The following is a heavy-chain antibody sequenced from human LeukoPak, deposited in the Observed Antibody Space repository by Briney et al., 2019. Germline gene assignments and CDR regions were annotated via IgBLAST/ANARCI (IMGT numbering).Heavy chain of an antibody. J-gene: IGHJ4*02. V-gene: IGHV1-2*02. D-gene: IGHD4-17*01. Sequence: ASVKVSCKSSGYTFIGYYMHGVRQAPGQGLEWMGWINPNSGGTNYAQKFQGRVTMTRDTSISTAYMELSRLRSDDTAVYYCARAAHDYGDYGFDYWGQGTLVTVSS. CDR3: ARAAHDYGDYGFDY. CDR2: INPNSGGT. CDR1: GYTFIGYY.